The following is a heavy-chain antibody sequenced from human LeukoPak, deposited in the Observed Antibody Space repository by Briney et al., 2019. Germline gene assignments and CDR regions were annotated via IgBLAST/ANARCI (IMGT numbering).Heavy chain of an antibody. Sequence: GESLKISCKGPGYSFTSYWIGWVRQMPGKGLKWMGIIYPGDSDARYSPSFQGQVTISADKSISTAYLQWSSLKASDTAMYYCARPYDSSGSPFDYWGQGTLVTVSS. V-gene: IGHV5-51*01. CDR3: ARPYDSSGSPFDY. J-gene: IGHJ4*02. D-gene: IGHD3-22*01. CDR1: GYSFTSYW. CDR2: IYPGDSDA.